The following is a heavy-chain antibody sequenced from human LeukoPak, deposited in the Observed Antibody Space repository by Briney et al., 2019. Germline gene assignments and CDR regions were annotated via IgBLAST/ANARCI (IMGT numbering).Heavy chain of an antibody. CDR2: IFYSGRT. V-gene: IGHV4-39*01. J-gene: IGHJ4*02. CDR3: GRQRDRNGHDFSHYYDY. CDR1: GVSLSISSYY. Sequence: SETLSLPCTLSGVSLSISSYYCGSIRQPPGKGLELLVRIFYSGRTYYNPSLKSRVTISVDTSKDQFSLKLSSVTAADTALYYCGRQRDRNGHDFSHYYDYWGQGTLVTVSS. D-gene: IGHD5-12*01.